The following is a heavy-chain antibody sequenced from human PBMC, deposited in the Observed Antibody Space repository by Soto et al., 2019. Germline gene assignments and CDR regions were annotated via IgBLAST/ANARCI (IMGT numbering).Heavy chain of an antibody. J-gene: IGHJ5*02. D-gene: IGHD6-25*01. V-gene: IGHV3-53*01. Sequence: EVQLVESGGGLIQPGGSLRLSCAASGFTVSNNYMSWVRQVPGKGLEWVSVIYSDGSTNYADSVRGRFTLSRDNSRNTLYLQMNCLRVEDTAVYYCVRHFEERLLSGFDPWGQGTLVTVSS. CDR1: GFTVSNNY. CDR2: IYSDGST. CDR3: VRHFEERLLSGFDP.